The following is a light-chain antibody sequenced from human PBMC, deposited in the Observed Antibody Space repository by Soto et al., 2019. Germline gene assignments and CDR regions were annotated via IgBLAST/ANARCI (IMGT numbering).Light chain of an antibody. Sequence: QSALTQPASVSGSPGQSITISCTGTSSDIGGYNLVSWYQQHPGEAPKLIIYQVTNRPSGVSNRFSGSKSGNTASLTVSGLQAEDEADYYCCSYAGSRDVVFGGGTKLTVL. CDR2: QVT. CDR1: SSDIGGYNL. CDR3: CSYAGSRDVV. V-gene: IGLV2-23*02. J-gene: IGLJ2*01.